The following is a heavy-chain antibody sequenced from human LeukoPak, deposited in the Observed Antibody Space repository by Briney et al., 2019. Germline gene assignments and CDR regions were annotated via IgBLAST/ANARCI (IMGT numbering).Heavy chain of an antibody. CDR3: AKSVGSNSNYGWYFDY. D-gene: IGHD4-11*01. J-gene: IGHJ4*02. Sequence: QSAESLRLSCAACGVTFSSYGRHWVRQAPGKGLEWVAFIRYDGSNKYYADSVKGRFTISRDNSKNTLYLQMNSLRAEDTAVYYCAKSVGSNSNYGWYFDYWGQGTLVTVSS. CDR1: GVTFSSYG. CDR2: IRYDGSNK. V-gene: IGHV3-30*02.